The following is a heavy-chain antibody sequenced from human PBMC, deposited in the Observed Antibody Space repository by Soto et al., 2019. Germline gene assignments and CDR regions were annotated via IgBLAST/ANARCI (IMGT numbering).Heavy chain of an antibody. CDR2: TYYRSKWYN. CDR1: GDSVSSNSAA. D-gene: IGHD3-3*01. CDR3: ASDPLGIFGGVIIDNYYGMDV. J-gene: IGHJ6*02. V-gene: IGHV6-1*01. Sequence: SQTLSLTCVISGDSVSSNSAAWNWIRQSPSRGLEWLGRTYYRSKWYNDYAGSVKSRITINPDTSKNQFSLQLNSVTPEDTAVYYCASDPLGIFGGVIIDNYYGMDVRGQGTTVTVSS.